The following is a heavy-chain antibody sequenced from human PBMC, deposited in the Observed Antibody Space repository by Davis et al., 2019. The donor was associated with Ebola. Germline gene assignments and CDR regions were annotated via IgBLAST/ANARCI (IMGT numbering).Heavy chain of an antibody. CDR3: ARGPSIAAWDY. V-gene: IGHV4-61*01. D-gene: IGHD6-13*01. Sequence: SETLSLTCTVSGGSVSSGSYYWSWIRQPPGKGLEWIGYVYNSGDSDYNPSLKSRVTISVDKSKNQFSLKLSSVTAADTAVYYCARGPSIAAWDYWGQGTLVTVSS. CDR1: GGSVSSGSYY. J-gene: IGHJ4*02. CDR2: VYNSGDS.